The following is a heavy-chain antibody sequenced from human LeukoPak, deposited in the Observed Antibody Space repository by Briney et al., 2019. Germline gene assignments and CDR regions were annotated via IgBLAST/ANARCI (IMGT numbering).Heavy chain of an antibody. D-gene: IGHD2-15*01. CDR1: GGSISSSSYY. CDR2: IYYSGST. J-gene: IGHJ4*02. CDR3: ARWTDGLLNSLFDY. Sequence: MSSETLSLTCTVSGGSISSSSYYWGWIRQPPGKGLEWIGSIYYSGSTYYNPSLKSRVTISVDTSKNQFSLKLSSVTAADTAVYYCARWTDGLLNSLFDYWGQGTLVTVSS. V-gene: IGHV4-39*01.